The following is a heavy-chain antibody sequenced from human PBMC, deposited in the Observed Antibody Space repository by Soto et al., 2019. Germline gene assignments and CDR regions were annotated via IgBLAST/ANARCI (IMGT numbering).Heavy chain of an antibody. CDR2: ISHSGIT. J-gene: IGHJ5*02. V-gene: IGHV4-4*02. CDR3: ARVLRGWFDP. CDR1: GGSITSANW. Sequence: SETLSLTCAVSGGSITSANWWTWVRQPPGGGLEWIGEISHSGITNYKASLKSRVTMSVDKTKNDVSLKLTSVTAADTAVYYCARVLRGWFDPWGQGTPVTSPQ.